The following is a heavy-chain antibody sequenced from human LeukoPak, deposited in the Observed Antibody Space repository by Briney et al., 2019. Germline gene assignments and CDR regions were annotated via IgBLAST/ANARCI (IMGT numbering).Heavy chain of an antibody. V-gene: IGHV3-30*04. CDR2: ISYDGSNK. CDR3: ARDRRYSSGWFLDY. D-gene: IGHD6-19*01. CDR1: GFTFSSCA. Sequence: GGSLRLSCAASGFTFSSCAMHWVRQAPGKGLEWVAVISYDGSNKYYADSVKGRFTISRDNSKNTLYLQMNSLRAEDTAVYHCARDRRYSSGWFLDYWGQGTLVTVSS. J-gene: IGHJ4*02.